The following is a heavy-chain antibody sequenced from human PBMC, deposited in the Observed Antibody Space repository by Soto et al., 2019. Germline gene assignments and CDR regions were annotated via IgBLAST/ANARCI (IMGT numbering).Heavy chain of an antibody. J-gene: IGHJ5*01. Sequence: QITLKESGPSLVKPTQTLTLTCTFSGFSLTNTGVTVGWIRQPPGKALEWLALVYWHDDKRYNPSLRNRLTIAKDTSKNRVVLTLANVGPVDTATYYCAHRHFEIGTGPFDSWGRGPLVTVSS. V-gene: IGHV2-5*01. D-gene: IGHD1-26*01. CDR2: VYWHDDK. CDR1: GFSLTNTGVT. CDR3: AHRHFEIGTGPFDS.